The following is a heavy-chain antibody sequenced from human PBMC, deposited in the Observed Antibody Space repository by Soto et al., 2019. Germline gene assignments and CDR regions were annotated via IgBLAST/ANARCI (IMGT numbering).Heavy chain of an antibody. D-gene: IGHD4-4*01. V-gene: IGHV3-74*01. CDR3: VRGKDQYHTLTYSYYDQ. CDR2: INSDGSMT. CDR1: GFTCSRYW. J-gene: IGHJ5*02. Sequence: PGGSLRLSCAASGFTCSRYWMHWVRQAPGEGLMWVSRINSDGSMTSYADSVKGRFTISRDNAKNTVYLHMNSLSAEDTARYYCVRGKDQYHTLTYSYYDQWGQGTLVTVSS.